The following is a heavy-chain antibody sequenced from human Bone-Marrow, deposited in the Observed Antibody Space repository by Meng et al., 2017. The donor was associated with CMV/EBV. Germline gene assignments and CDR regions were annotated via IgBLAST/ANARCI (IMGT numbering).Heavy chain of an antibody. D-gene: IGHD3-22*01. J-gene: IGHJ6*02. V-gene: IGHV1-69*02. Sequence: SVKVSCKASRGTFSSYTISWVRQAPGQGLEWMGRIIPILGIANYAQKFQGRVTITADKSTSTAYMELSSLRSEDTAVYYCAELTMIEDYYGMDVWGQGTTVTVSS. CDR3: AELTMIEDYYGMDV. CDR2: IIPILGIA. CDR1: RGTFSSYT.